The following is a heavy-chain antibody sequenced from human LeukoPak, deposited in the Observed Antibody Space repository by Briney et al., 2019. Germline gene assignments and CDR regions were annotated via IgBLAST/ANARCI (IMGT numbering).Heavy chain of an antibody. J-gene: IGHJ4*02. D-gene: IGHD1-14*01. Sequence: GGSLRLSCAASGFILSSYGMHWVRQAPGKGLEWVAFILYDGTQKYYADSVKGRFTISRDNSKNTLYLQMNSLSIEDTAMYYCAQDTGKGDYWGQGTLVTVSS. CDR2: ILYDGTQK. V-gene: IGHV3-30*02. CDR1: GFILSSYG. CDR3: AQDTGKGDY.